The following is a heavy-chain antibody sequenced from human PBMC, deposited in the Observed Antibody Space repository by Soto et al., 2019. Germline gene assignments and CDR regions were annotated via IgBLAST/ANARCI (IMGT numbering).Heavy chain of an antibody. V-gene: IGHV3-66*01. CDR2: IYSAGNT. Sequence: PVGPLGLSRAASGLSVSRNYMNSVRQAPGKGLEWISIIYSAGNTYYADSVKGRFTISRDNSKNTLYLQMNSLRAEDTAVYYCARGSPRNTDFDYWGQGTLVTVSS. CDR3: ARGSPRNTDFDY. CDR1: GLSVSRNY. J-gene: IGHJ4*02. D-gene: IGHD1-1*01.